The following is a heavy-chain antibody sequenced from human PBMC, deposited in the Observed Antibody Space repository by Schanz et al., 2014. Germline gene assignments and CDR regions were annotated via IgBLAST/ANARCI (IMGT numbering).Heavy chain of an antibody. CDR3: AKGRFGELSAFDI. CDR2: LSEGGGGT. CDR1: GITFSSHS. J-gene: IGHJ3*02. D-gene: IGHD3-10*01. Sequence: EVHLVESGGGLVQPGGSLRLSCAASGITFSSHSFNWVRQAPGKGLEWVSALSEGGGGTHYADSVTGRFTISRDNAKNTLYLQMNSLRAEDTAVYYCAKGRFGELSAFDIWGQGTMVTVSS. V-gene: IGHV3-23*04.